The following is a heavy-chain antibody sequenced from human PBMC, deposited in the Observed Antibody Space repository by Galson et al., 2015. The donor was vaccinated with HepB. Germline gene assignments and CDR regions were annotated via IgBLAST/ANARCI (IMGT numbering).Heavy chain of an antibody. J-gene: IGHJ4*02. Sequence: SLRLSCAASGFNFNNYGMHWVRQAPGKGLEWVAVISYEGSKKHYADSVNGRFTISRDFSKNTLYLQMDSLRPEDTAVYFCAKAAEVLRFGEFRRDRFDYWGQGTLVTVYS. CDR3: AKAAEVLRFGEFRRDRFDY. D-gene: IGHD3-10*01. CDR2: ISYEGSKK. CDR1: GFNFNNYG. V-gene: IGHV3-30*18.